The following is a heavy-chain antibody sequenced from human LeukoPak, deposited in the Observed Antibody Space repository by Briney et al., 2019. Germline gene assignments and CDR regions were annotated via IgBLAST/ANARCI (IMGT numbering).Heavy chain of an antibody. CDR1: GGTFSSYA. CDR2: INPSGGST. J-gene: IGHJ4*02. CDR3: ARDFVVVTEYYFDY. Sequence: ASVKFSCKASGGTFSSYAISWVRQAPGQGLEWMGIINPSGGSTSYAQKFQGRVTMTRDTSTSTVYMELSSLRSEDTAVYYCARDFVVVTEYYFDYWGQGTLVTVSS. V-gene: IGHV1-46*01. D-gene: IGHD2-21*02.